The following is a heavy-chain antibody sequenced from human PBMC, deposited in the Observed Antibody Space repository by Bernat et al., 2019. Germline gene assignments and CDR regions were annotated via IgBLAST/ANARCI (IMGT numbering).Heavy chain of an antibody. J-gene: IGHJ6*02. CDR2: ISYDGSNK. Sequence: QVQLVESGGGVVQPGRSLRLSCAASGFTFSSYAMHWVRQAPGKGLEWVAVISYDGSNKYYADSVKGRFTISRDNSKNTLYLQMNSLRAEDTAVYYCARRYSNYGGGTDYYYGMDVWGQGTTVTVSS. D-gene: IGHD4-11*01. V-gene: IGHV3-30*14. CDR1: GFTFSSYA. CDR3: ARRYSNYGGGTDYYYGMDV.